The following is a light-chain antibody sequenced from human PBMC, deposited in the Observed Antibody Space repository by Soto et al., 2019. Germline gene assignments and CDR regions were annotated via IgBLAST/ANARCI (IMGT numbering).Light chain of an antibody. J-gene: IGKJ1*01. CDR2: DAS. Sequence: DIQVTQSPSTLSASVGDRVTITCGASQSIGTWLAWYQQKPGKAPKLLIFDASTLKSGVPTRFSVSRSGTDFTLTISSQPPEDFATYYCQQYSDSSGAFGQGTRVEIK. CDR3: QQYSDSSGA. CDR1: QSIGTW. V-gene: IGKV1-5*01.